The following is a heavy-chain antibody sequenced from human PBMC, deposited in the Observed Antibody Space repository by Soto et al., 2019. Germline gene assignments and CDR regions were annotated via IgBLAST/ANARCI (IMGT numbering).Heavy chain of an antibody. CDR3: AKVPSGEMATVFQAFDI. CDR2: IIPIFGTA. CDR1: GGTFSSYA. D-gene: IGHD4-4*01. V-gene: IGHV1-69*01. Sequence: QVQLVQSGAEVKKPGSSVKVSCKASGGTFSSYAISWVRQAPGQGLEWMGGIIPIFGTANYAQKFQGRVTITADESTSTAYMELSSLRSEDTAVYYCAKVPSGEMATVFQAFDIWGQGTMVTVSS. J-gene: IGHJ3*02.